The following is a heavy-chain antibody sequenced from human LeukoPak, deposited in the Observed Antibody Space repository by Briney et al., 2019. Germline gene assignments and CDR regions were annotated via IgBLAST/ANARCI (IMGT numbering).Heavy chain of an antibody. CDR3: SRLEDIVVVAAFDI. J-gene: IGHJ3*02. Sequence: GSLRLSCAASEFTFSSYSMNWVRQAPGKGLEWVGRISSKSNSYATAYAASVKGRFTISRDDSKNTAYLQMNNLRTEDTAVYFCSRLEDIVVVAAFDIWGQGTLVTVSS. D-gene: IGHD2-2*01. V-gene: IGHV3-73*01. CDR2: ISSKSNSYAT. CDR1: EFTFSSYS.